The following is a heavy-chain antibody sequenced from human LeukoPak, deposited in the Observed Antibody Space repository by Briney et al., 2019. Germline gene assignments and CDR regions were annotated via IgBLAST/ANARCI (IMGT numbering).Heavy chain of an antibody. CDR3: ARDYGGSSPFDY. V-gene: IGHV3-21*01. D-gene: IGHD4-23*01. Sequence: GGSLRLSCAASGFTFTTCSMIWVRQAPGKGLEWVSFISSSSSYIYYVDSVKGRFTISRDNAKNSLYLQMNSLRAEDTAVYYCARDYGGSSPFDYWGQGTLVTVSS. CDR2: ISSSSSYI. CDR1: GFTFTTCS. J-gene: IGHJ4*02.